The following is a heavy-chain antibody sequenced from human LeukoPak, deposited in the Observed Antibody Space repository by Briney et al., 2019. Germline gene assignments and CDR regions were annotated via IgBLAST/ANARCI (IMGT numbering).Heavy chain of an antibody. Sequence: GGSLRLSCAASGFTFSSYGMHWVRRAPGKGLEWVAVISYDGSNKYYADSVKGRFTISRDNSKNTLYLQMNSLRAEDTAVYYCAKDPLLWFGESHFDYWGQGTLVTVSS. CDR3: AKDPLLWFGESHFDY. J-gene: IGHJ4*02. CDR1: GFTFSSYG. V-gene: IGHV3-30*18. CDR2: ISYDGSNK. D-gene: IGHD3-10*01.